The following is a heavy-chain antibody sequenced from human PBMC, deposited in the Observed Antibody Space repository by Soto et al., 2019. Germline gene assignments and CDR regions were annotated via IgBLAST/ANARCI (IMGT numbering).Heavy chain of an antibody. CDR3: AKDQDNTDYYWIFDL. D-gene: IGHD4-17*01. J-gene: IGHJ2*01. CDR2: MSERSGPP. Sequence: GGSLRLSCAASGFNFRKFAMSWFRQAPGKGLEWVSGMSERSGPPLYADSVKGRFTISRDNSKSTLYLEMNNLRPEDTAVYYCAKDQDNTDYYWIFDLWGRGTPVTVSS. CDR1: GFNFRKFA. V-gene: IGHV3-23*01.